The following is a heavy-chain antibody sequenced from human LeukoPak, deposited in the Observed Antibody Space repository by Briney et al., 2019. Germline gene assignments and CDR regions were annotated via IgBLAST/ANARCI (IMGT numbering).Heavy chain of an antibody. CDR3: ARYGSSWYIDR. CDR2: TYYRSQWYS. CDR1: GDSVSSNSAA. D-gene: IGHD6-13*01. J-gene: IGHJ5*02. Sequence: PSQTLSLTCAISGDSVSSNSAAWNWIRQPPSRGLEWLGRTYYRSQWYSDYAGFVTGRITINPDTSKNQFSLQLNSVTPEDTAVYYCARYGSSWYIDRWGQGTLVTVSS. V-gene: IGHV6-1*01.